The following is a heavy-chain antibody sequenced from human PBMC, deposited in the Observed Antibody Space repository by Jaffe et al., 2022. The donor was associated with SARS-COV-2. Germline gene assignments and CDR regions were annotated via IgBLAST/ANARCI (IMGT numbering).Heavy chain of an antibody. D-gene: IGHD3-22*01. CDR3: AKVPHRGGYRYNSFDY. CDR2: ISGSGGST. CDR1: GFTFSSYA. V-gene: IGHV3-23*01. Sequence: EVQLLESGGGLVQPGGSLRLSCAASGFTFSSYAMSWVRQAPGKGLEWVSAISGSGGSTYYADSVKGRFTISRDNSKNTLYLQMNSLRAEDTAVYYCAKVPHRGGYRYNSFDYWGQGTLVTVSS. J-gene: IGHJ4*02.